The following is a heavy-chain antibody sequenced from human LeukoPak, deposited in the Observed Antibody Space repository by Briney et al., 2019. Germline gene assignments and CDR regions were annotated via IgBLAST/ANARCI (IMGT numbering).Heavy chain of an antibody. Sequence: ASVKVSCKASGYTFTGYYMHWVRQAPGQGLEWMGWINPDSGGTNYAQKFQGRVTMTRDTSISTAYMELSRLTSDDTAVYFCERLNIPMGTFDYWGQGTLVTVSS. D-gene: IGHD2-2*02. CDR2: INPDSGGT. J-gene: IGHJ4*02. V-gene: IGHV1-2*02. CDR1: GYTFTGYY. CDR3: ERLNIPMGTFDY.